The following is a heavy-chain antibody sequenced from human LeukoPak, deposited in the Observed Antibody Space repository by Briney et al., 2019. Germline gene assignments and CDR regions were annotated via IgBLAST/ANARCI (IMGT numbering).Heavy chain of an antibody. D-gene: IGHD5-18*01. CDR3: ARESQLRAYSYGSRGKFIDY. J-gene: IGHJ4*02. Sequence: GASVKVSCKASGYTFTGYYMHWVRQAPGQGLEWMGWINPNSGGTNYAQKFQGRVTMTRDTSISTAYMELSMLRSEDTAVYYCARESQLRAYSYGSRGKFIDYWGQGTLVTVSS. CDR1: GYTFTGYY. CDR2: INPNSGGT. V-gene: IGHV1-2*02.